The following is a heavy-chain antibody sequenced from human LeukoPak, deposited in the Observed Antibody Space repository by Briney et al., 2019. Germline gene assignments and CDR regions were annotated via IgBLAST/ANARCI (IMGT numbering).Heavy chain of an antibody. CDR1: GGTFSSYA. V-gene: IGHV1-69*05. CDR3: ARVASSGWYYFDY. D-gene: IGHD6-19*01. J-gene: IGHJ4*02. Sequence: SSVKVSCKASGGTFSSYAISWVRQAPGQGLEWMGGIIPIFGTANYAQKFQGRVTITTDESTSTAYMELSSLRSDATAVYYCARVASSGWYYFDYWGQGTLVTVSS. CDR2: IIPIFGTA.